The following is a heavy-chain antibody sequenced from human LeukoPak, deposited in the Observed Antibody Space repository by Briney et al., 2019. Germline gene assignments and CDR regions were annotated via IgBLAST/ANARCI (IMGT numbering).Heavy chain of an antibody. Sequence: KSRGSLRLSCAASGFTFSNYAMNWVRQAPGKGLEWVSGISGSGGSTYYADSVKGRFTISRDNSKNTLYLQMISLRAEDTAVYYCAKDRYSNYGNWFDPWGQGTLVTVFS. D-gene: IGHD4-11*01. V-gene: IGHV3-23*01. CDR3: AKDRYSNYGNWFDP. J-gene: IGHJ5*02. CDR1: GFTFSNYA. CDR2: ISGSGGST.